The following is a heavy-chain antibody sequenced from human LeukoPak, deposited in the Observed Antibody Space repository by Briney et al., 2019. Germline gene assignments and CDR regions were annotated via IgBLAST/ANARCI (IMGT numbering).Heavy chain of an antibody. CDR3: ARDSADSSGYLWFDP. CDR2: IYSGGST. J-gene: IGHJ5*02. V-gene: IGHV3-66*01. D-gene: IGHD3-22*01. CDR1: GFTFTGYW. Sequence: GGSLRLSCAASGFTFTGYWMSWVRQAPGKGLEWVSVIYSGGSTYYADSVKGRFTISRDNSKKTLYLQMNSLRAEDTAVYYCARDSADSSGYLWFDPWGQGTLVTVSS.